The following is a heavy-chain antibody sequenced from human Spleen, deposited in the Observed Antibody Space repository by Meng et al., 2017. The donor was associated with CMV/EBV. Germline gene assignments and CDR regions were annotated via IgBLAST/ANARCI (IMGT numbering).Heavy chain of an antibody. D-gene: IGHD1-26*01. J-gene: IGHJ4*02. V-gene: IGHV3-21*01. CDR1: GFTFTSYS. CDR2: ISSSGGYV. Sequence: GESLKISCAASGFTFTSYSMNWVRQAPGKGLEWVSSISSSGGYVYYADSVKGRFTISRDNAKNSLYLQMNSLRAEDTAVYYCARDLLEGATIYWGQGTLVTVSS. CDR3: ARDLLEGATIY.